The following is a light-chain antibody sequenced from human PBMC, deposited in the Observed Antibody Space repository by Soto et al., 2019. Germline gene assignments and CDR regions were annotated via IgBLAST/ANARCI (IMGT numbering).Light chain of an antibody. Sequence: HSVLIQASSMSGTPGQRVTISCSGSSSNIGSNTVNWYQQVPGTAPKLLIYGNHERPSGVPDRFSGSKSGTSASLAISGLQSEDEADYYCSSYRTGGPFVFGTGTKLTVL. J-gene: IGLJ1*01. V-gene: IGLV1-44*01. CDR2: GNH. CDR3: SSYRTGGPFV. CDR1: SSNIGSNT.